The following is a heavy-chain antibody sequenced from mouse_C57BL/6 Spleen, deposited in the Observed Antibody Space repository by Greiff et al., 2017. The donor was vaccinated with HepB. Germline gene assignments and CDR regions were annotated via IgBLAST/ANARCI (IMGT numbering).Heavy chain of an antibody. V-gene: IGHV10-3*01. D-gene: IGHD2-4*01. Sequence: EVQRVESGGGLVQPKGSLKLSCAASGFTFNTYAMHWVRQAPGKGLEWVARIRSKSSNYATYYADSVKDRFTISRDDSQSMLYLQMNNLKTEDTAMYDCVKGDDYAWFAYGGQGTLVTVSA. CDR2: IRSKSSNYAT. J-gene: IGHJ3*01. CDR1: GFTFNTYA. CDR3: VKGDDYAWFAY.